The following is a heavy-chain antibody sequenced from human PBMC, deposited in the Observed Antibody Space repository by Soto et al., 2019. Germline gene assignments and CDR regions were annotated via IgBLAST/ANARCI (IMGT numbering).Heavy chain of an antibody. D-gene: IGHD2-21*02. CDR2: VNPSGGHT. CDR3: ARGGHVVVVTAALDY. J-gene: IGHJ4*02. Sequence: QVQLMQSGAEVKKPGASVKVSCKASGDTFTDYYIHWVRQAPGQGLEWMGTVNPSGGHTTYAQHFLGRVTMTRDPSTSTLYMELTSLGSEDTAVYYCARGGHVVVVTAALDYWGQGTLVTVSS. V-gene: IGHV1-46*01. CDR1: GDTFTDYY.